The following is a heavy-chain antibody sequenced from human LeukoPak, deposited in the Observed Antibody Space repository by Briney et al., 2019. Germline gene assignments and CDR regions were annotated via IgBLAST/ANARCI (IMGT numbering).Heavy chain of an antibody. CDR1: GFIFSSYA. V-gene: IGHV3-23*01. Sequence: GGSLRLSCAASGFIFSSYAMSWVRQAPGRGLEWVSGISGSAGSTYYADSVKGRFTISRDNSKNTLYLQMNSLTAEDTAVYYCAKKNEGGSGSYYNVYYGMDVWGQGTTVTVSS. CDR2: ISGSAGST. CDR3: AKKNEGGSGSYYNVYYGMDV. J-gene: IGHJ6*02. D-gene: IGHD3-10*01.